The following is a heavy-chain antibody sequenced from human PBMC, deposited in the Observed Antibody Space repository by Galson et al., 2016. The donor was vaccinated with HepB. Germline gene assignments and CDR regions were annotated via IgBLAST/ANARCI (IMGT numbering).Heavy chain of an antibody. CDR1: GFTFTRYN. Sequence: SLRLSCAPSGFTFTRYNMNWVRQAPGKGLEWVSSISSGSSYIYYADSVKGRFTISRDNVKKSLYLQMNSLRPEDTAVYYCARVREQQLLDAFDIWGQGTMVTVSS. CDR2: ISSGSSYI. V-gene: IGHV3-21*01. CDR3: ARVREQQLLDAFDI. J-gene: IGHJ3*02. D-gene: IGHD6-13*01.